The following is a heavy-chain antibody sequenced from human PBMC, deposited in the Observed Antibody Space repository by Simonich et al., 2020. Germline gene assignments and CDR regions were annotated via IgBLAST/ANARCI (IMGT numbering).Heavy chain of an antibody. CDR2: ISYDGSNK. V-gene: IGHV3-30*07. CDR3: ARDRNWGWFDP. D-gene: IGHD7-27*01. Sequence: VQLVESGGGVGQPGRSLRLSCAATGLTFSSYAMHWVRQSPGKGLEWVAVISYDGSNKYYSDSVKGRFTISRDNSKNTLYLQMNSLRAEDTAVYYCARDRNWGWFDPWGQGTLVTVSS. J-gene: IGHJ5*02. CDR1: GLTFSSYA.